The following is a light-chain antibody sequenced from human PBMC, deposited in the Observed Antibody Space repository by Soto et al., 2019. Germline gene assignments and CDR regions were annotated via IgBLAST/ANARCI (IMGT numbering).Light chain of an antibody. V-gene: IGKV3-20*01. J-gene: IGKJ1*01. Sequence: EIVLTQSPGTLSLSPGERATLSCRASQSVTSYLAWYQQKPGQAPRLLIYASSTRATGIPDRFSGGGSGTDFTLIISSRQPEDFAVYYCQQYSTSQTVGQGTKVEI. CDR2: ASS. CDR3: QQYSTSQT. CDR1: QSVTSY.